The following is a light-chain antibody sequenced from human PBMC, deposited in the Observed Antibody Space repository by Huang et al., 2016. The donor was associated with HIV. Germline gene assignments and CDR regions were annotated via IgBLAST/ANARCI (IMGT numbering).Light chain of an antibody. J-gene: IGKJ2*01. CDR3: QQTYSTPPT. CDR2: AAS. V-gene: IGKV1-39*01. CDR1: QSISTY. Sequence: DIQMTQSPSSLSASVGDRVTITCQASQSISTYLNWYQQKPGKAPKLLLYAASSLQSGVPSRFSGSGSGTDFTLTISSLQPEDFETYYCQQTYSTPPTFGQGTKLEIK.